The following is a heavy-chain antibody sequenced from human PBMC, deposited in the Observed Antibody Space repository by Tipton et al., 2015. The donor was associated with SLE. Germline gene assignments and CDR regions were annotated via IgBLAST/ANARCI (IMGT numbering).Heavy chain of an antibody. D-gene: IGHD3-10*01. V-gene: IGHV4-38-2*01. J-gene: IGHJ4*02. CDR2: IYHSGST. Sequence: TLSLTCAVSGYSISSGYYWGWIRQPPGKGLEWIGTIYHSGSTYYNPSLKSRVTISVDTSKNQFSLKLSSVTAADTAVYYCARRAHITMVRGDIAGPNFDYWGQGTLVTVSS. CDR1: GYSISSGYY. CDR3: ARRAHITMVRGDIAGPNFDY.